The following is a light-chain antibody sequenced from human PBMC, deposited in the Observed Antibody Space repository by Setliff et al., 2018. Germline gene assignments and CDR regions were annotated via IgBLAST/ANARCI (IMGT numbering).Light chain of an antibody. Sequence: ALTQPAFVSGSPGQSVTISCTGTNSDVGTYDLVSWYQQHPGKAPELIIYEVTKRTPGVSSRLSGSKSDNTASLTISGLQAEDEADYYCCSYGGNYDVFGTGTKVTVL. V-gene: IGLV2-23*02. CDR2: EVT. J-gene: IGLJ1*01. CDR3: CSYGGNYDV. CDR1: NSDVGTYDL.